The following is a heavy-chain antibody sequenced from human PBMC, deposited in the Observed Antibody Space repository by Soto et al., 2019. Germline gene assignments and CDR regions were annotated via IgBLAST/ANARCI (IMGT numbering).Heavy chain of an antibody. Sequence: GGSLRLSCAASGFTFSSYVMHWVRQAPGKGLEWVAVISHEGSYIYYADSVKGRFTISRDNSKSTLYLQMNSLSTEDTAVYYCAASRTSASGSPIAYWGQGTLVTVSS. CDR1: GFTFSSYV. D-gene: IGHD5-12*01. CDR2: ISHEGSYI. V-gene: IGHV3-30*03. J-gene: IGHJ4*02. CDR3: AASRTSASGSPIAY.